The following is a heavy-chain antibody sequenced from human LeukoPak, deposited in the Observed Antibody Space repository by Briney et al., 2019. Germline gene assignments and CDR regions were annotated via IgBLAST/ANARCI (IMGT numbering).Heavy chain of an antibody. CDR2: INHSGST. Sequence: KPSETLSLTCAVYGGSFSGYYWSWIRQPPGKGLEWIGEINHSGSTNYSPSLKSRVTISVDTSKTQFSPKLTFVTAADTAVYYCARSATDGVDYSGQGTLVTVSS. CDR1: GGSFSGYY. V-gene: IGHV4-34*01. D-gene: IGHD2-21*02. CDR3: ARSATDGVDY. J-gene: IGHJ4*02.